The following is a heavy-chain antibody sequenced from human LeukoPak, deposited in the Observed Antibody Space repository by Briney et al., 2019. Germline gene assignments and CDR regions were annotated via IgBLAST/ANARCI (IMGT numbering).Heavy chain of an antibody. D-gene: IGHD3-22*01. V-gene: IGHV1-24*01. CDR1: GYTLTELS. J-gene: IGHJ4*02. CDR2: FDPEDGET. CDR3: ATGRGGYYYDSSGYPTY. Sequence: GASVKVSCKVSGYTLTELSMHWVRQAPGKGLEWMGGFDPEDGETIYAQKFQGRVTMTEDTSTGTAYMELSSLRSEDTAVYYCATGRGGYYYDSSGYPTYWGQGTLVTVSS.